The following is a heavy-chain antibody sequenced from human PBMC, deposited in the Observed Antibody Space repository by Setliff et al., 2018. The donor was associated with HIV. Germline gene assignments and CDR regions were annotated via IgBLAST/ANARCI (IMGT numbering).Heavy chain of an antibody. CDR3: ATAVGFGSFDI. D-gene: IGHD3-16*01. CDR1: GGSISSGDDF. CDR2: VYASGGT. Sequence: PSETLSLTCTVSGGSISSGDDFWTWVRQPAGKGLEWIGRVYASGGTKYDPSLQSRVVISVDKSKNQLSLNLSSVTAADTAVYYCATAVGFGSFDIWGQGTMVTVSS. V-gene: IGHV4-61*02. J-gene: IGHJ3*02.